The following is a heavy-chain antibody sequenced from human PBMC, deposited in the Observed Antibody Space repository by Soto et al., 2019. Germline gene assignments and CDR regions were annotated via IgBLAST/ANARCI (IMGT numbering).Heavy chain of an antibody. CDR3: ARESDQLAAFDY. CDR1: GGSISSYY. Sequence: PSETLSLTCTVSGGSISSYYWSWIRQPPGKGLEWIGYIYYSGSTNYNPSLKSRVTISVDTSKNQFSLKLSSVTAADTAVYYCARESDQLAAFDYWGQGALVTVSS. D-gene: IGHD1-1*01. J-gene: IGHJ4*02. CDR2: IYYSGST. V-gene: IGHV4-59*08.